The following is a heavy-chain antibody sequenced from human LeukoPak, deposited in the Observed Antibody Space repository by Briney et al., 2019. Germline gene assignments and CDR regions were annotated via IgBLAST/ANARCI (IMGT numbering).Heavy chain of an antibody. D-gene: IGHD3-10*01. CDR3: ASIPYYYGSGSSHAFDI. CDR1: GFTFSSYG. Sequence: GGSLRLSCAASGFTFSSYGMHWVRQAPGKGLEWVSVIYSGGSTYYADSVKGRFTISRDNSKNTLYLQMNSLRAEDTAVYYCASIPYYYGSGSSHAFDIWGQGTMVTVSS. CDR2: IYSGGST. V-gene: IGHV3-53*01. J-gene: IGHJ3*02.